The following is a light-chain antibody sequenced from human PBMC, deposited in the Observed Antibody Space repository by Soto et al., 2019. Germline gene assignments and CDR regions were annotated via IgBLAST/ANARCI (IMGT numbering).Light chain of an antibody. CDR3: QQYGTSFA. CDR1: QSISRY. CDR2: GAS. V-gene: IGKV3-20*01. Sequence: NVLTQSPGTLSLSPGERTTLSCRASQSISRYLAWYQQKPGQGPRLLIYGASSRATGTPDRFSGSVSGTDLTLTISRLEPEDSAVYYCQQYGTSFAFGQGTRLEIK. J-gene: IGKJ5*01.